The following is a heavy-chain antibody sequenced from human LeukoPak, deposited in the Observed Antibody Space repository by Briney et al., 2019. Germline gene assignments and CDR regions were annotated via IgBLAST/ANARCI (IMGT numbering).Heavy chain of an antibody. CDR1: SYSISSSS. CDR3: AKEGAVYWWELPRHFDY. J-gene: IGHJ4*02. D-gene: IGHD1-26*01. V-gene: IGHV3-30*18. CDR2: ISYDGSNK. Sequence: LSLTCTVSSYSISSSSYYWGWIRQPPGKGLEWVAVISYDGSNKYYADSVKGRFTISRDNSKNTLYLQMNSLRAEDTAVYYCAKEGAVYWWELPRHFDYWGQGTLVTVSS.